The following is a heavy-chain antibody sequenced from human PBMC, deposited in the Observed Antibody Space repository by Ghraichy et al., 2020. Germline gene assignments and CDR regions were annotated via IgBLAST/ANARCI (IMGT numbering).Heavy chain of an antibody. Sequence: ASVKVSCKASGYTFTGYYMHWVRQAPGQGLEWMGWINPNSGGTNYAQKFQGRVTMTRDTSISTAYMELSRLRSDDTAVYYCARSPYSGYEFDYWGQGTLVTVSS. D-gene: IGHD5-12*01. CDR1: GYTFTGYY. CDR2: INPNSGGT. V-gene: IGHV1-2*02. J-gene: IGHJ4*02. CDR3: ARSPYSGYEFDY.